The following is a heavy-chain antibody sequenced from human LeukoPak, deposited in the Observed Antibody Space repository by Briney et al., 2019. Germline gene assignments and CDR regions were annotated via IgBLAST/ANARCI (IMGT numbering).Heavy chain of an antibody. J-gene: IGHJ4*02. CDR2: ISSSSSYL. Sequence: GGSLRLSCAASGFTFSSYSMNWVRQAPGKGLEWVSSISSSSSYLYYADSVKGRFTISRDNAKNSLYLQMNSLRAEDTAVYYCASPYDSSGYYCGYWGQGTLDTVSS. V-gene: IGHV3-21*01. D-gene: IGHD3-22*01. CDR3: ASPYDSSGYYCGY. CDR1: GFTFSSYS.